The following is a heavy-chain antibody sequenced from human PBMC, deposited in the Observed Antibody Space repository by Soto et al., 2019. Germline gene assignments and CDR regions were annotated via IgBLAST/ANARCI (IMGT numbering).Heavy chain of an antibody. D-gene: IGHD2-15*01. V-gene: IGHV4-31*03. J-gene: IGHJ5*02. CDR3: AVRYCSGGSCFSES. Sequence: QVQLQESGPGLVKTSQTLSLTCSVSGDSISNGGYYWSWIRQHPGKGLEWIGYISYTGTTYSSPALRSRVTISLDTSKNQFSLKLSAVTAADTAVYYCAVRYCSGGSCFSESWGQGTLVTVSS. CDR2: ISYTGTT. CDR1: GDSISNGGYY.